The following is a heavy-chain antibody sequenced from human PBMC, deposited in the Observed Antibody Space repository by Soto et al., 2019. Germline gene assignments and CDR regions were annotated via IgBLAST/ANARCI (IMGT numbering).Heavy chain of an antibody. Sequence: QVQLQESGPGLVKPSQTLSLTCTVSGASISVGGYYWSWIRQQPGKGLEWIGYIYGSGNTFYNPSLRSRIFMSVDTSKNQFSLNLTSVSAADTAVYFCVRGLRRRFWGVTSGAEDYFDRWGQGTLVPVTS. CDR2: IYGSGNT. D-gene: IGHD3-3*01. J-gene: IGHJ4*02. CDR1: GASISVGGYY. CDR3: VRGLRRRFWGVTSGAEDYFDR. V-gene: IGHV4-31*03.